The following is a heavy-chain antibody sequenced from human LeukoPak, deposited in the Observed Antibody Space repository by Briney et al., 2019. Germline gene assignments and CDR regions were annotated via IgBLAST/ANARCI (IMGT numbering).Heavy chain of an antibody. CDR3: AKEQRIRHCAEGVCMEGYYFDY. D-gene: IGHD2-8*01. V-gene: IGHV3-23*01. CDR1: GFPFNMFG. Sequence: GGPLRLSCTRSGFPFNMFGIHWVPQAPGQGLDCVSGLRRGGGRTNYADSVKRRFTLSRDYSKNMVFLQMNNLRPEDTAVYYCAKEQRIRHCAEGVCMEGYYFDYWGQGTLVTVSS. J-gene: IGHJ4*02. CDR2: LRRGGGRT.